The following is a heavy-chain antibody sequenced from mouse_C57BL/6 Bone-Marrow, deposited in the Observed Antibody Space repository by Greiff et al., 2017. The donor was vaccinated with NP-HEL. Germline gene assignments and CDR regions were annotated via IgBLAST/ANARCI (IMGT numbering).Heavy chain of an antibody. Sequence: EVQLQQSGPELVKPGASVKISCKASGYTFTDYYMNWVKQSHGKSLEWIGDINPNNGGTSYNQKFKGKATLTVDKSSSTAYMELRSLTSEDSAVYYCAREGYGNYSFYAMDYWGQGTSVTVSS. V-gene: IGHV1-26*01. CDR2: INPNNGGT. J-gene: IGHJ4*01. CDR3: AREGYGNYSFYAMDY. D-gene: IGHD2-10*02. CDR1: GYTFTDYY.